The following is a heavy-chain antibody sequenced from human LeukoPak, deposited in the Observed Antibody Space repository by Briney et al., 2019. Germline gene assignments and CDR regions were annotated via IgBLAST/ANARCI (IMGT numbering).Heavy chain of an antibody. CDR3: ATYRQVLLPFES. V-gene: IGHV3-23*01. Sequence: GGSLRLSCEASGFTFSTFAMIWVRQPPGKGLEWVSSIFPSGGEIHYADSVRGRFNISRDNCKSTLSLQMNSLRAEDTAIYYCATYRQVLLPFESWGQGTLVTVSS. CDR1: GFTFSTFA. J-gene: IGHJ4*02. CDR2: IFPSGGEI. D-gene: IGHD2/OR15-2a*01.